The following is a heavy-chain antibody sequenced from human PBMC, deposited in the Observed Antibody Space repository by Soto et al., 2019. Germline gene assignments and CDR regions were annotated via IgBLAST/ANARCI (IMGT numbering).Heavy chain of an antibody. Sequence: VQLVQSGPEVKKPGASVKVSCKTSGYTFTSYGITWVRQAPGQGLEWMGWITTDKGKTTYAQKFQGRVTMTTDISTSTAYMELRSLRSDDTAVYYCATRSPAFDYWGQGTLVTVSS. CDR1: GYTFTSYG. CDR3: ATRSPAFDY. J-gene: IGHJ4*02. CDR2: ITTDKGKT. V-gene: IGHV1-18*01.